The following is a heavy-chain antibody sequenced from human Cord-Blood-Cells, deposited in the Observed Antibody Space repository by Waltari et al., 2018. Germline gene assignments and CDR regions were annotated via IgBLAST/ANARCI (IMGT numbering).Heavy chain of an antibody. D-gene: IGHD3-10*01. CDR2: ISAYNGNK. Sequence: QVQLVQSGAEVKKPGASVKVSCKASGYTFTSYGISWVRQAPGQGLEWMGWISAYNGNKNYAQKLQGRVTMTTDTSTSTAYMELRSLRSDDTAVYYCARLTYPDYYGSGSYYALDDYWGQGTLVTVSS. J-gene: IGHJ4*02. CDR1: GYTFTSYG. V-gene: IGHV1-18*01. CDR3: ARLTYPDYYGSGSYYALDDY.